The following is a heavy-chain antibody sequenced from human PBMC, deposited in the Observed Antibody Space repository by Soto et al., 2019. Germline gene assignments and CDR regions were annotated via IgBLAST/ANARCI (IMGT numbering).Heavy chain of an antibody. CDR2: IWYDGSDK. CDR3: AFGNLSYYFDF. D-gene: IGHD3-16*01. V-gene: IGHV3-33*01. CDR1: GFTFSGFG. J-gene: IGHJ4*02. Sequence: LRLSCAASGFTFSGFGMHWVRQAPGKGLEWVAIIWYDGSDKYYADSVKGRFTISRDNSKNTLYLQMNSLRAEDTAVYHCAFGNLSYYFDFWGQGTPVTVSS.